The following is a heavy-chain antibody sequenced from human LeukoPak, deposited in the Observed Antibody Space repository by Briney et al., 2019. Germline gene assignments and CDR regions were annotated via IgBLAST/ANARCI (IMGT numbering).Heavy chain of an antibody. V-gene: IGHV3-23*01. CDR2: LTGDGGT. J-gene: IGHJ4*02. CDR3: AKVKWKLIGYFDY. CDR1: GFTFSSYW. Sequence: GGSLRLSCAASGFTFSSYWMHWVRQAPGKGLEWVSVLTGDGGTYYADSVKGRFTNSRDDSKNTLFLQMNSLRAEDTAVYFCAKVKWKLIGYFDYWGQGTLVTVSS. D-gene: IGHD1-20*01.